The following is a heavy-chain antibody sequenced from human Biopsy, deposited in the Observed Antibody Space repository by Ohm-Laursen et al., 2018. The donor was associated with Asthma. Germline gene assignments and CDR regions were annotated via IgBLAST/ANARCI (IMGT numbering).Heavy chain of an antibody. V-gene: IGHV3-30*18. D-gene: IGHD1-26*01. J-gene: IGHJ4*02. CDR3: AKDVFPGWELRRGPDY. CDR1: GFTFSNYG. Sequence: SLRLSCAASGFTFSNYGMHWVRQAPGKGLEWVAVISFDGSNKYYTDCVKGRFTISRDNSRNTLHLQMNSLRAEDTAVYYCAKDVFPGWELRRGPDYWGQGTLVTVSS. CDR2: ISFDGSNK.